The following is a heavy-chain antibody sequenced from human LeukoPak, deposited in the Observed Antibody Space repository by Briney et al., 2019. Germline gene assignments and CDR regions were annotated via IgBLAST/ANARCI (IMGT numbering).Heavy chain of an antibody. Sequence: GASVKVSCKASGCTFTGYYLHWVRQAPGQGLEWMGWINPNSGGTNYAQKFQGRVTMTRDTSISTAYMELSRLRSDDTAVYYCAKQWFGESPEFDPWGQGTLVTVSS. D-gene: IGHD3-10*01. CDR3: AKQWFGESPEFDP. CDR1: GCTFTGYY. V-gene: IGHV1-2*02. CDR2: INPNSGGT. J-gene: IGHJ5*02.